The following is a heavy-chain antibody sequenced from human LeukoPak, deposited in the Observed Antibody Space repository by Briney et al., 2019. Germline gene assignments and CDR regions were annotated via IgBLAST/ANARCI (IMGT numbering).Heavy chain of an antibody. CDR2: ISSSSSYI. Sequence: GGSLRLSCAASGFTFSSYTMNWVRQAPGKGLEWVSSISSSSSYIYYADSVKGRFTISRDNAKNSLHLQMNSLRAEDTAVYYCARKLWFGEPCCYFDYWGQGTLVTVSS. J-gene: IGHJ4*02. CDR1: GFTFSSYT. CDR3: ARKLWFGEPCCYFDY. D-gene: IGHD3-10*01. V-gene: IGHV3-21*01.